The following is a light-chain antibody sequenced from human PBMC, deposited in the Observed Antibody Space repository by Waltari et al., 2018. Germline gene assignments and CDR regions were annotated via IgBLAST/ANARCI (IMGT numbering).Light chain of an antibody. J-gene: IGLJ3*02. V-gene: IGLV3-1*01. CDR1: KLGDKY. CDR3: QAWDSGVV. CDR2: QDS. Sequence: SYELTQPPSVSVSPGQTVSITCSGDKLGDKYVCWYQQKPGPSPEVVIYQDSLRPSGIPERFSGSNSGNTATLTISGTQPVDDADYYCQAWDSGVVFGGGTKLTVL.